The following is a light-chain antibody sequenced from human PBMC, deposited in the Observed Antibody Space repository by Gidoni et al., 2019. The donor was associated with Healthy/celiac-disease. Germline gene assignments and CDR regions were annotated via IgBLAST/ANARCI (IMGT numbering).Light chain of an antibody. CDR2: WAS. J-gene: IGKJ4*01. V-gene: IGKV4-1*01. CDR1: QRVFYSSNNKNY. CDR3: QQYDSTPLT. Sequence: NVMTTYPDSLAVSLGERATINCKSSQRVFYSSNNKNYLAWYQQKPGQPPKLLIYWASTRESGVPDRFSGSGSGTDFTLTISSLQAEDVAVYYCQQYDSTPLTFGGGTKVEIK.